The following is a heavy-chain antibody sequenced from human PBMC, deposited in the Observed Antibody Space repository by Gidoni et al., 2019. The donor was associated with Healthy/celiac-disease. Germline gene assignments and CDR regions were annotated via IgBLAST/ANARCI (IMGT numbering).Heavy chain of an antibody. CDR2: IYYSGST. D-gene: IGHD3-3*01. CDR1: GGSLSSSSYY. J-gene: IGHJ4*02. CDR3: ARRPTYDFWSGLYFDY. Sequence: QLQLQESGPGLVKPSETLSLTCTVSGGSLSSSSYYWGWIRQPPGKGLEWIGSIYYSGSTYYNPSLKSRVTISVDTSKNQFSLKLSSVTAADTAVYYCARRPTYDFWSGLYFDYWGQGTLVTVSS. V-gene: IGHV4-39*01.